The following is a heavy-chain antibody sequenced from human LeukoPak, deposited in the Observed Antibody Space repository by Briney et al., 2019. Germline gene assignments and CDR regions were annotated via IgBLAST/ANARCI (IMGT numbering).Heavy chain of an antibody. CDR3: ARRREKGYYYYMDV. V-gene: IGHV4-4*07. J-gene: IGHJ6*03. Sequence: SETLSLTCTVSGGSISGYYWSWIRQPAGKGLEWIGRMTTSGSSHYNPSLRSRVTISLDTSANKFSLKLSSVTAADTAVYYCARRREKGYYYYMDVWGKGTTVTVSS. CDR1: GGSISGYY. CDR2: MTTSGSS. D-gene: IGHD5-24*01.